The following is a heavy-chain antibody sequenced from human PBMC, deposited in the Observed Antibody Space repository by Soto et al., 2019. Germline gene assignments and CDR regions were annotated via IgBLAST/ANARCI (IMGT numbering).Heavy chain of an antibody. D-gene: IGHD3-3*01. Sequence: QVQLVQSGAEVKKPGSSVKVSCKASGGTFSSYAISWVRQAPGQGLEWMGGIIPIFGTANYAQKFQGRVTITADESTSTADMELSSLRSEDTAVYYCASQYDFWSGYYFDYWGQGTLVTVSS. CDR2: IIPIFGTA. CDR3: ASQYDFWSGYYFDY. J-gene: IGHJ4*02. V-gene: IGHV1-69*01. CDR1: GGTFSSYA.